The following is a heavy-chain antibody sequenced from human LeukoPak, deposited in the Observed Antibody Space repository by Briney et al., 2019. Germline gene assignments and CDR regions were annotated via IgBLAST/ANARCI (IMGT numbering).Heavy chain of an antibody. CDR3: VAAAVAVDC. D-gene: IGHD6-19*01. V-gene: IGHV4-4*02. CDR2: IYHSGST. Sequence: SGTLSLTCAVSGGSITSTNCWSWVRQPPGRGLDWIGEIYHSGSTNSKPSLKSRVTIYVDKSKNQFSLRLTSVTAADTAVYYCVAAAVAVDCWGQGPLVTVSS. CDR1: GGSITSTNC. J-gene: IGHJ4*02.